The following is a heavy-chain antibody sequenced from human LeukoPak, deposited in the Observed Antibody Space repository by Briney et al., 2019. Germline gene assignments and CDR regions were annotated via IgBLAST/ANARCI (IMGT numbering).Heavy chain of an antibody. CDR1: GYSFTSYW. D-gene: IGHD3-22*01. V-gene: IGHV5-51*01. J-gene: IGHJ4*02. CDR2: IYPGDSDT. CDR3: ARREYYDSNYYYYFY. Sequence: GESLKISCKGSGYSFTSYWIGWVRQMPGKGLEWMGIIYPGDSDTRYSPSFQGQVTISADKSISTAYLQWSSLQASDTAMYYCARREYYDSNYYYYFYWGQGTLVTVSS.